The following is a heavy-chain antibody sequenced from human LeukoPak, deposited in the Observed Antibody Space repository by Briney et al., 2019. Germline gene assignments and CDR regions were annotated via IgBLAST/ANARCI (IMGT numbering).Heavy chain of an antibody. CDR2: IYTSGST. CDR1: GGSISSYY. J-gene: IGHJ4*02. V-gene: IGHV4-4*07. D-gene: IGHD5-18*01. Sequence: SETLSLTCTVSGGSISSYYWSWIRQPAGKGLEWIGRIYTSGSTNYNPSLKSRVTISVDTSKNQFSLKLSSVTAADTAVYYCARLPQVPLGYSYGRAYWGQGTLVTVSS. CDR3: ARLPQVPLGYSYGRAY.